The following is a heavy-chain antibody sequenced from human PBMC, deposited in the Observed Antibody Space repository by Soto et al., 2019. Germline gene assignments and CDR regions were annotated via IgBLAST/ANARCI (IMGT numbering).Heavy chain of an antibody. CDR1: GFTFSSYD. D-gene: IGHD3-3*01. Sequence: EVQLVESGGGLVQHGGSLRLSCAASGFTFSSYDMHWVRQATGKGLEWVSAIGTAGDTYYPGSVKGRFTISRENAKNSLYLQMNSLRAGDTAVYYCARGPPITIFGVVIMDYWGQGTLVTVSS. V-gene: IGHV3-13*01. J-gene: IGHJ4*02. CDR2: IGTAGDT. CDR3: ARGPPITIFGVVIMDY.